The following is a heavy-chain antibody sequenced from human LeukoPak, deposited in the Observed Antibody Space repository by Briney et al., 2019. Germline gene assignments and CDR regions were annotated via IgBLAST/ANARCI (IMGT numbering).Heavy chain of an antibody. Sequence: GGSLRLSCAASGFTFSSYRMNWVRQAPGKGLEWVSTISSSSTYIYYADSLKGRFTISRDNAKNSLCLQMNSLRAEDTAVYYCARGNEGGYNRSSAVTVLDYWGQGTLVTVSS. D-gene: IGHD6-6*01. V-gene: IGHV3-21*01. J-gene: IGHJ4*02. CDR3: ARGNEGGYNRSSAVTVLDY. CDR2: ISSSSTYI. CDR1: GFTFSSYR.